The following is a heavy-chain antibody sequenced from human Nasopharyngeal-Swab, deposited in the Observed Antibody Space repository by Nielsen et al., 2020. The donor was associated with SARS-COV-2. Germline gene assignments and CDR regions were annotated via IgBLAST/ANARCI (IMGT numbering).Heavy chain of an antibody. CDR2: IFPGDSGT. Sequence: GESLKISCQASGYSFTSYWIGWVRQMPGKGLEWMGIIFPGDSGTRYSPSFQGQVTISADKSISTAYLQWSTLKASDTAIYYCARAVGIATQNWFDPWGQGTLVTVSS. CDR3: ARAVGIATQNWFDP. D-gene: IGHD6-6*01. V-gene: IGHV5-51*01. CDR1: GYSFTSYW. J-gene: IGHJ5*02.